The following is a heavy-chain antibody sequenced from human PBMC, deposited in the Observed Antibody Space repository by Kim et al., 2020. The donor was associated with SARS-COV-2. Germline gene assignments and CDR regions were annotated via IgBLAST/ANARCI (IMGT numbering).Heavy chain of an antibody. D-gene: IGHD5-12*01. Sequence: GGSLRLSCAASGFTFSSYSMNWVRQAPGKGLEWVSSISSSSSYIYYADSVKGRFTISRDNAKNSLYLQMNSLRAEDTAVYYCARDRERWLQSSGFSSGGIDPWGQGTLVTVSS. CDR1: GFTFSSYS. V-gene: IGHV3-21*04. CDR3: ARDRERWLQSSGFSSGGIDP. J-gene: IGHJ5*02. CDR2: ISSSSSYI.